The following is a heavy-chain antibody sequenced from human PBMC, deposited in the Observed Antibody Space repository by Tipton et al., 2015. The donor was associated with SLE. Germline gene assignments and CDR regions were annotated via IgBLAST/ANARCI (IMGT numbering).Heavy chain of an antibody. CDR1: GGSFSGYY. CDR3: ARGHERHYDSPNFDI. V-gene: IGHV4-34*01. J-gene: IGHJ3*02. Sequence: TLSLTCAVYGGSFSGYYWSWIRHPPGKGLEWIGEINHSGSTNYNPSLKSRVTISVDTSKNQFSLKLSSVTAADTAVYYCARGHERHYDSPNFDIWGQGTMVTVSS. CDR2: INHSGST. D-gene: IGHD5-12*01.